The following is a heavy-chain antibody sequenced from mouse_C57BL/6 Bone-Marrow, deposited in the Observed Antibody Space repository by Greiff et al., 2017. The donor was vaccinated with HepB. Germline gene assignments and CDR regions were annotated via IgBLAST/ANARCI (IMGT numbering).Heavy chain of an antibody. CDR1: GFTFTDYY. CDR2: IRNKANGYTT. D-gene: IGHD2-2*01. CDR3: GKAPLYGYDDGFDY. Sequence: EVHLVDSGGGLVQPGASLRLSCAASGFTFTDYYMSWVRQPPGKAPEWLALIRNKANGYTTEYTASVKGRFTISRDNSQNILYLQMNTLRAEDSATYYGGKAPLYGYDDGFDYWGQGTTLTGSS. V-gene: IGHV7-4*01. J-gene: IGHJ2*01.